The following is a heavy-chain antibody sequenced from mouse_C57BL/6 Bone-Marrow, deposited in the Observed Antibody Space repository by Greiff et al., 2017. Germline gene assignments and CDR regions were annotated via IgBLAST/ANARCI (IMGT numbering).Heavy chain of an antibody. V-gene: IGHV1-5*01. J-gene: IGHJ2*01. Sequence: VQLQQSGTVLARPGASVKMSCKTSGYTFPSYWMHWVKQRPGQGLEWIGAIYPGNSDTSYNQKFKGKAKLTAVTSASTAYMELSSLTNEDSAVYDCTRSAGYYYFDYWGQGTTLTVSS. CDR3: TRSAGYYYFDY. CDR2: IYPGNSDT. D-gene: IGHD2-3*01. CDR1: GYTFPSYW.